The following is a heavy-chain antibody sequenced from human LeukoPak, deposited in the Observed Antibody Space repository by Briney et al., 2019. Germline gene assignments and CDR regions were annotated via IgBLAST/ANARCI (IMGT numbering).Heavy chain of an antibody. CDR1: GGTFSSYA. D-gene: IGHD3-10*01. CDR3: ARGGSGSYYYYYMDV. CDR2: IIPIFGTA. Sequence: GASVKVSCKASGGTFSSYAISWVRQAPGQGLEWMGGIIPIFGTANYAQKFQGRVTITADKSTSTAYMELSSLRSEDTAVYYCARGGSGSYYYYYMDVWGKGTTVTISS. V-gene: IGHV1-69*06. J-gene: IGHJ6*03.